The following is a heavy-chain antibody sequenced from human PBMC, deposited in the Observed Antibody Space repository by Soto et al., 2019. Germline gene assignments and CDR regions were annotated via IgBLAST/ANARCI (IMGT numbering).Heavy chain of an antibody. CDR1: GGSISSYY. V-gene: IGHV4-59*01. CDR3: AGLQINYYYMDV. D-gene: IGHD1-1*01. CDR2: IYYSGSS. J-gene: IGHJ6*03. Sequence: LSLTCTVSGGSISSYYWNWIRQPPGKGLEWIGDIYYSGSSTYNPSLKSRVTISVDMSRNQFSLRLSSVTAADTAVYYCAGLQINYYYMDVWGKGTTVTVSS.